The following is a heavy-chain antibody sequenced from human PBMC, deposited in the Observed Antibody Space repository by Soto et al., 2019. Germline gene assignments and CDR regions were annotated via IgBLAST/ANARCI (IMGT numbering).Heavy chain of an antibody. CDR2: INHSGST. V-gene: IGHV4-34*01. D-gene: IGHD6-19*01. CDR3: ARGLVSPVYSSGWYRGNYYYYGMDV. CDR1: GGSFSGYY. J-gene: IGHJ6*02. Sequence: KPSETLSLTCAVYGGSFSGYYWSWIRQPPGKGLEWIGEINHSGSTNYNPSLKSRVTISVDTSKNQFSLKLSSVTAADTAVYYCARGLVSPVYSSGWYRGNYYYYGMDVWGQGTTVTVSS.